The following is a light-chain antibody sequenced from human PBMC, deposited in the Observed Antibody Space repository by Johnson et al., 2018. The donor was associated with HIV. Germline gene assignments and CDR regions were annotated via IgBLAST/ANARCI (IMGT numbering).Light chain of an antibody. J-gene: IGLJ1*01. CDR1: SSNIGNNY. V-gene: IGLV1-51*01. CDR3: GTWDIVHYV. CDR2: DNN. Sequence: QSVLTQPPSLSAAPGQRVTISCSGSSSNIGNNYVAWYQQVPGTAPKLLIYDNNRRPSRIPDRFSGSKSGTSATLGITGLQTGDEADYYCGTWDIVHYVFGTGTKVTVL.